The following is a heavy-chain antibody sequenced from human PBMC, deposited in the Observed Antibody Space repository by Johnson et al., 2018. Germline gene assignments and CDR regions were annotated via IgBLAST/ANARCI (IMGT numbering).Heavy chain of an antibody. CDR3: SRDSPPGDSSSAGGMDV. Sequence: QVQLQESGPGLVKPSQTLSLTCTVSGGSISSGSYYWSWIRQPAGKGLEWIGRIYTSGSTNYNPSLKSRVTISVDTSKNQVPLKLTSVTAADTAGYYCSRDSPPGDSSSAGGMDVWGQGTTVTVSS. CDR1: GGSISSGSYY. J-gene: IGHJ6*02. V-gene: IGHV4-61*02. D-gene: IGHD6-6*01. CDR2: IYTSGST.